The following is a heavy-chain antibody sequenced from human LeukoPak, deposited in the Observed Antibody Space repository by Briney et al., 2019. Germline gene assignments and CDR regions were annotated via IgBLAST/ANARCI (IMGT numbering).Heavy chain of an antibody. D-gene: IGHD6-13*01. V-gene: IGHV3-9*03. CDR1: GFTFDDYA. J-gene: IGHJ3*02. CDR3: AKDKGSSWYPYDAFDI. CDR2: ISWNSGSI. Sequence: GGSLRLSCAASGFTFDDYAMHWVRQAPGKGLEWVSGISWNSGSIGDADSVKGRFTISRDNAKNSLYLQMNSLRAEDMALYYCAKDKGSSWYPYDAFDIWGQGTMVTVSS.